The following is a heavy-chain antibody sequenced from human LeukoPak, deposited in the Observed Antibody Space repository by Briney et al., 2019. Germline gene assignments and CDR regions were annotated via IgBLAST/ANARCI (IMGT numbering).Heavy chain of an antibody. V-gene: IGHV3-30*03. CDR3: ARGSRRGYYDSSGYPYYFDY. CDR2: IIHDGSNK. D-gene: IGHD3-22*01. J-gene: IGHJ4*02. Sequence: GGSLRLSCAASGFTFRTYGMHWVRQAPGKGLEWVAVIIHDGSNKYYADSVKGRFIISRDNSKNTLYLQMNGLRPDDTAVYYCARGSRRGYYDSSGYPYYFDYWGQGTLVTVSS. CDR1: GFTFRTYG.